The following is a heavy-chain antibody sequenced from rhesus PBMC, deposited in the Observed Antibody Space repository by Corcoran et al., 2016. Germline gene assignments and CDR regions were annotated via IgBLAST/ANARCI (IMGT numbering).Heavy chain of an antibody. CDR2: INSGGGST. Sequence: EVQLVETGGGLVQPGGSLKLSCAASGFTFSSYGMSWVHQAPGKGLEWGSAINSGGGSTYYADSVKCRLTISRDNSKNTRSLQMNSLRAEDTAVYYCAKDSGLRGQRLVPRRYFDYWGQGVLVTVSS. CDR1: GFTFSSYG. D-gene: IGHD6-31*01. V-gene: IGHV3S5*01. CDR3: AKDSGLRGQRLVPRRYFDY. J-gene: IGHJ4*01.